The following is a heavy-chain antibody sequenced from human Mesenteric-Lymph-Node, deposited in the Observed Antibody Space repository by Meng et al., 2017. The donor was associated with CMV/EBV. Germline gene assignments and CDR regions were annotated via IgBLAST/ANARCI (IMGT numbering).Heavy chain of an antibody. CDR1: GVSVSSDNYY. V-gene: IGHV4-61*01. CDR2: YSGNT. Sequence: SETLSLTCTVSGVSVSSDNYYWSWIRQPPGRGLEWIGYSGNTNYNPSLKSRVTISADASKNQFSLRLTSVTTADTAVYYCARDDSYDRSSGLDAFDVWGQGTMVTVSS. CDR3: ARDDSYDRSSGLDAFDV. D-gene: IGHD6-6*01. J-gene: IGHJ3*01.